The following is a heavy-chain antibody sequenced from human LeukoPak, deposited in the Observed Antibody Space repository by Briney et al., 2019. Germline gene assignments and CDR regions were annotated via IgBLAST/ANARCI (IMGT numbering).Heavy chain of an antibody. V-gene: IGHV3-23*01. Sequence: GGSLRLSCAASGFTFSSYAMSWVRQAPGKGLEWVSAISGSGGSTYYADSVKGRFTISRDNSKNTLYLQMNSLRAEDTAVYYCAKDWGIYGSGSYIDYWGQGTLVTVSS. D-gene: IGHD3-10*01. CDR2: ISGSGGST. CDR1: GFTFSSYA. CDR3: AKDWGIYGSGSYIDY. J-gene: IGHJ4*02.